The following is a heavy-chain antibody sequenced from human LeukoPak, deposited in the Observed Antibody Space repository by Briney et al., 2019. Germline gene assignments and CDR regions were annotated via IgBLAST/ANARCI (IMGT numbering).Heavy chain of an antibody. CDR1: GFTFSSYS. CDR2: ISSTSSNI. Sequence: GGSLRLSCEGSGFTFSSYSMNWVRQAPGKGLEWVSYISSTSSNIYYADSVKGRFTISRDNAKNTLYLQMNSLRAEDTAVYYCARGSGYSYGSFDYWGQGTLVTVSS. CDR3: ARGSGYSYGSFDY. V-gene: IGHV3-48*04. J-gene: IGHJ4*02. D-gene: IGHD5-18*01.